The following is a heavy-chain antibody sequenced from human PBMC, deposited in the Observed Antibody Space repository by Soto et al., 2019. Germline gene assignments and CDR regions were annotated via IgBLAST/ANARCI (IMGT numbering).Heavy chain of an antibody. CDR2: IVPSLDTT. V-gene: IGHV1-69*11. CDR1: GGTFSSSG. CDR3: ARWPQPRYTADPYAVDV. Sequence: QVHLVQSGTEVKKPGSSVKVSCKASGGTFSSSGFSCVRQAPGQGLEWMGMIVPSLDTTNYAQKFQARVTITADEVTSTAYMALRSLRSEDTAVYYCARWPQPRYTADPYAVDVWGQGTRVIVSS. D-gene: IGHD3-16*02. J-gene: IGHJ6*02.